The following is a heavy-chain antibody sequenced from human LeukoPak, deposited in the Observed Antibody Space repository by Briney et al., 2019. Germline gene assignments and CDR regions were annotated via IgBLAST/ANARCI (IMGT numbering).Heavy chain of an antibody. Sequence: SETLSLTCTVSGGSISSFYWSWIRQPAGKGLEWIGRIYSSGSTNYNPSLKSRVTMSVDTSKNQFSLKLSSVTAADTAVYYYPRGNSGNHFVWGQGTTVTVSS. CDR2: IYSSGST. CDR1: GGSISSFY. V-gene: IGHV4-4*07. D-gene: IGHD7-27*01. CDR3: PRGNSGNHFV. J-gene: IGHJ6*02.